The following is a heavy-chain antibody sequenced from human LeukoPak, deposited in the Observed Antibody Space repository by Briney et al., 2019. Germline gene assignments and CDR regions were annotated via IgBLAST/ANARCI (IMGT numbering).Heavy chain of an antibody. J-gene: IGHJ4*02. CDR3: ARELAYGSGSYNDY. Sequence: GASVKVSCKASGGTFSSYAISWVRQAPGQGLEWMGGIIPIFGTANYAQKFQGRVTITADESTSTAYMELSSLRSEDTAVYYCARELAYGSGSYNDYWGQGTLVTVSS. V-gene: IGHV1-69*13. D-gene: IGHD3-10*01. CDR2: IIPIFGTA. CDR1: GGTFSSYA.